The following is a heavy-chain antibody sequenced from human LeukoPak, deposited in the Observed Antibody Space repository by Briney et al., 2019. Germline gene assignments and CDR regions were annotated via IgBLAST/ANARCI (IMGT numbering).Heavy chain of an antibody. V-gene: IGHV3-48*03. Sequence: PGGSLRLSCAASGFTVSSYEMNWVRQAPGKGLEWVSYISSSGSTIYYADSVKGRFTISRDNAKNSLYLQMSSLGAEDTAIYYCSRDRGGGDIYFDYWGQGTLVTVSS. CDR1: GFTVSSYE. CDR3: SRDRGGGDIYFDY. CDR2: ISSSGSTI. D-gene: IGHD2-21*02. J-gene: IGHJ4*02.